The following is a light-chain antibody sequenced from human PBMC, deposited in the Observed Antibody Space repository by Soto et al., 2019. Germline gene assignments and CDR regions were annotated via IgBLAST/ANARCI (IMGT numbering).Light chain of an antibody. CDR1: TSDVGGYNL. V-gene: IGLV2-23*01. Sequence: QSLLAHPASVSGSPGQSITISCSRTTSDVGGYNLVSWYQQHTAKAPKLLIYEGTQRPSGVSSRFSGFKSVNTASLTIFGLQAEDEADYYCCSYASSSSYDFGPGTKVTVL. J-gene: IGLJ1*01. CDR3: CSYASSSSYD. CDR2: EGT.